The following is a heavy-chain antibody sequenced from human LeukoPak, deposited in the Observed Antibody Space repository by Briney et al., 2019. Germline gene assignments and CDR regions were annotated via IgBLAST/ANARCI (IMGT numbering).Heavy chain of an antibody. V-gene: IGHV1-2*02. D-gene: IGHD6-19*01. CDR1: GYTFSTYY. CDR2: INPNSGGT. CDR3: AREGNSSGWYAVRLVRGAFDI. J-gene: IGHJ3*02. Sequence: ASVKVSCKASGYTFSTYYMHWVRQAPGQGLEWMGWINPNSGGTNYAQKFQGRVTMTRDTSISTAYMELSRLRSDDTAVYYCAREGNSSGWYAVRLVRGAFDIWGQGTMVTVSS.